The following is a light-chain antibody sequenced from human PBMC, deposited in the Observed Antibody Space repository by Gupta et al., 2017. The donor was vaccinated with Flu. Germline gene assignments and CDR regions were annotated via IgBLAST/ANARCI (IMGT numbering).Light chain of an antibody. CDR1: QGISTY. CDR2: VAS. CDR3: QQVNSYPWT. J-gene: IGKJ1*01. Sequence: DRVTLPCRASQGISTYLAWDQQRPGKAPKLLIYVASILQSGVPSRFSGSGSGTEFTLTISSLQAEDFATYYCQQVNSYPWTFGQGTKVEI. V-gene: IGKV1-9*01.